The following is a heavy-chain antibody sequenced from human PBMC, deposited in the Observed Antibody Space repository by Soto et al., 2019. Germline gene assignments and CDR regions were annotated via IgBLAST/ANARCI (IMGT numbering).Heavy chain of an antibody. CDR1: GGSISSGDYY. V-gene: IGHV4-30-4*01. Sequence: QVQLQESGPGLVKPSQTLSLTCTVSGGSISSGDYYWSWIRQPPGKGLEWIGYIYYSGSTFYHPSLKRGLTRSVDTSKNQFSLKLSSVTAADTAVYYCARERPDGARLDPWGQGTLVTVSS. J-gene: IGHJ5*02. D-gene: IGHD6-6*01. CDR3: ARERPDGARLDP. CDR2: IYYSGST.